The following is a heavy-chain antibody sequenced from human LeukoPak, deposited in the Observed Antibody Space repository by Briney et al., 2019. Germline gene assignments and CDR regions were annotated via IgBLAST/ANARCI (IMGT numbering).Heavy chain of an antibody. V-gene: IGHV3-48*04. CDR3: ARDNAGSSGRYYYYYMDV. D-gene: IGHD6-19*01. CDR1: RFTFSSYS. J-gene: IGHJ6*03. CDR2: ISSSGSTI. Sequence: GGSLRLSCAASRFTFSSYSMNWVRQAPGKGLEWVSSISSSGSTIYYADSVKGRFTISRDNAKNSLYLQMNSLRAEDTAVYYCARDNAGSSGRYYYYYMDVWGKGTTVTVSS.